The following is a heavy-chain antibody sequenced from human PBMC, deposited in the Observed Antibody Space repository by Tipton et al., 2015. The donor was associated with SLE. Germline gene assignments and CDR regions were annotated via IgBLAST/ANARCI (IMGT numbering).Heavy chain of an antibody. CDR3: ARGRREGSSYNWFDP. CDR1: GGSISSYY. V-gene: IGHV4-59*12. D-gene: IGHD2-15*01. CDR2: IYYSGST. J-gene: IGHJ5*02. Sequence: TLSLTCTVSGGSISSYYWGWIRQPPGKGLEWIGYIYYSGSTNYNPSLKSRVTISVDTSKNQFSLKLSSVTAADTAVYYCARGRREGSSYNWFDPWGQGTLVTVSS.